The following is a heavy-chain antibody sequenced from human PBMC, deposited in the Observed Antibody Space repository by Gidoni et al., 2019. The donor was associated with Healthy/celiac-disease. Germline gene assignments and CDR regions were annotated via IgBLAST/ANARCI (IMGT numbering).Heavy chain of an antibody. CDR1: GGSFSGYY. J-gene: IGHJ4*02. V-gene: IGHV4-34*01. D-gene: IGHD3-9*01. CDR3: ARGRKNIGVLRYFDWLINN. CDR2: INHSGST. Sequence: QVQLQQWGAGLLKPSETLSLTCAVYGGSFSGYYWSWIRQPPGKGLEWIGEINHSGSTNYNPSLKSRVTISVDTSKNQFSLKLSSVTAADTAVYYCARGRKNIGVLRYFDWLINNWGQGTLVTVSP.